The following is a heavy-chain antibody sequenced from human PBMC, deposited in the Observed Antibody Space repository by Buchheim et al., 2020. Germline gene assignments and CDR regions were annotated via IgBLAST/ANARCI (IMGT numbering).Heavy chain of an antibody. CDR1: GFTFSSYG. CDR3: AKGERLWFGEFLGY. D-gene: IGHD3-10*01. Sequence: QVQLVESGGGVVQPGRSLRLSCAASGFTFSSYGMHWVRQAPGKGLEWVAVISYDGSNKYYADSVKGRFTISRDNSKNTLYLQMNSLRAEDTAVYYCAKGERLWFGEFLGYWGQGTL. J-gene: IGHJ4*02. V-gene: IGHV3-30*18. CDR2: ISYDGSNK.